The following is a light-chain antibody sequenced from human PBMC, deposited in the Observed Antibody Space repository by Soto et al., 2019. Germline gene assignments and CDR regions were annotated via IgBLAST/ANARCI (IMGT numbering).Light chain of an antibody. Sequence: DILMTQSPSSLSASVGDRVTITCRASQTITNYLNWYQHKPGRAPKLLIFGASSLQSGVPSRFSGSGSGTDFTLTISSLLPEDFATYYCHKCYSLPPTFGGRTKVTIK. J-gene: IGKJ4*01. CDR3: HKCYSLPPT. V-gene: IGKV1-39*01. CDR2: GAS. CDR1: QTITNY.